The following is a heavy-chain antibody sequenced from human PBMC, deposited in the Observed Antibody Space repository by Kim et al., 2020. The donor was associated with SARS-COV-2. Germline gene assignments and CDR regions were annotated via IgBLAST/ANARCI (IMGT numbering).Heavy chain of an antibody. V-gene: IGHV4-31*03. J-gene: IGHJ5*02. CDR1: GGSISSGGYY. CDR3: ATRGDVLWFGDLHWFDP. D-gene: IGHD3-10*01. CDR2: IYYSGST. Sequence: SETLSLTCTVSGGSISSGGYYWSWIRQHPGKGLEWIGYIYYSGSTYYNPSHKSRVTISVDTSKNQFPLKLSSVTAAASSLYYSATRGDVLWFGDLHWFDP.